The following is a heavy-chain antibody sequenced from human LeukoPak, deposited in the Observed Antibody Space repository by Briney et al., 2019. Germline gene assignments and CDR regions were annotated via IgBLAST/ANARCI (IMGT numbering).Heavy chain of an antibody. V-gene: IGHV1-46*03. CDR1: GYTFTSYY. Sequence: ASVKVSCRASGYTFTSYYMHWVRQAPGHGLEWMGIINPSGGSTSYAQKFQGRVTMTRDTSTSTVYMELISLRSGDTAVYYCARAMVRGAHNWFDPWGQGTLVTVSS. J-gene: IGHJ5*02. CDR3: ARAMVRGAHNWFDP. CDR2: INPSGGST. D-gene: IGHD3-10*01.